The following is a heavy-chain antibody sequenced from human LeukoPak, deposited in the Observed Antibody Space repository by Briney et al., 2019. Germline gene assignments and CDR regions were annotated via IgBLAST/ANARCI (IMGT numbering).Heavy chain of an antibody. J-gene: IGHJ5*02. V-gene: IGHV4-34*01. CDR2: INHSGST. CDR3: ARGWVYLT. D-gene: IGHD3-16*01. Sequence: SETLSLTCAVYGGSFSGYYWSWIRQPPGKGLEWIGEINHSGSTNYNPSLKSRVTISVDTSKNQFSLKLSSVTAADTAVYYCARGWVYLTWGQGTLVTVSS. CDR1: GGSFSGYY.